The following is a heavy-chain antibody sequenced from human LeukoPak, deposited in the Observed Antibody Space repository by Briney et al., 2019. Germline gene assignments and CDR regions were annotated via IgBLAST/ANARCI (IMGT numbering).Heavy chain of an antibody. CDR3: ARHVVGVGFDY. D-gene: IGHD3-22*01. Sequence: GGSLRLSCAASGFTFSSYSMNWVRQAPGKGLEWVSYISSRSTTIYYAASVKGRFTISRDNAKNSLYLQMNSLRAEDTAVYYCARHVVGVGFDYWGQGTLVTVSS. J-gene: IGHJ4*02. CDR1: GFTFSSYS. CDR2: ISSRSTTI. V-gene: IGHV3-48*01.